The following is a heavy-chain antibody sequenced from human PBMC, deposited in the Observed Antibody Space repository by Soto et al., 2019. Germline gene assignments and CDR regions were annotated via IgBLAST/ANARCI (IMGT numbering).Heavy chain of an antibody. CDR2: ISWNSGSI. Sequence: EVQLVESGGGLVQPGRSLRLSCAASGFTFDDYAMHWVRQALGKGLEWVSGISWNSGSIGYADSVKGRFTISRDNAKNSLYLQMNSLRAEDTALYYCAITYYYDSSGYEHAFDIWGQGPMVTVSS. J-gene: IGHJ3*02. D-gene: IGHD3-22*01. CDR3: AITYYYDSSGYEHAFDI. V-gene: IGHV3-9*01. CDR1: GFTFDDYA.